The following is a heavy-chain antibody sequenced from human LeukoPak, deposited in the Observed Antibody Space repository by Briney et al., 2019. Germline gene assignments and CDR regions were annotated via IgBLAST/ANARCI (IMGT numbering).Heavy chain of an antibody. Sequence: GGSLRLSCAASGFTVSSNYMSWVRQAPGKGLEWVSIIYSGGNTYYADSVKDRFTISRDNSKNTLYLQMNSLRAEDTAIYYCARNSEGYFQHWGQGTLVTVSS. J-gene: IGHJ1*01. D-gene: IGHD1-14*01. CDR2: IYSGGNT. CDR1: GFTVSSNY. CDR3: ARNSEGYFQH. V-gene: IGHV3-66*01.